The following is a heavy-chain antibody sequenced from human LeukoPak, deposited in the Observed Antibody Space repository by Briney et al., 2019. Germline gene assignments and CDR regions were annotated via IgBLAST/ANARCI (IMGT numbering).Heavy chain of an antibody. J-gene: IGHJ6*02. CDR2: FDPEDGET. D-gene: IGHD4-23*01. V-gene: IGHV1-24*01. CDR3: ATRGVVTRGSYYYYGMDV. CDR1: GYTLTELS. Sequence: GASVKVSCKVSGYTLTELSMHWVRQAPGKGLEWMGGFDPEDGETIYAQKFQGGVTMTEDTSTDTAYMELSSLRSEDTAVYYCATRGVVTRGSYYYYGMDVWGQGTTVTVSS.